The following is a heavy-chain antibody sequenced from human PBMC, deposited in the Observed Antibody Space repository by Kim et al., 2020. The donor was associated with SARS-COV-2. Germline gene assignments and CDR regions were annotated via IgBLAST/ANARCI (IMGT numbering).Heavy chain of an antibody. V-gene: IGHV7-4-1*02. D-gene: IGHD3-3*01. CDR2: INTNTGNP. CDR3: ARDVAIFGVVMAWFDP. Sequence: ASVNVSCKASGYTFTSYAMNWVRQAPGQGLEWMGWINTNTGNPTYAQGFTGRFVFALDTSVSTAYLQISSLKAEDTAVYYCARDVAIFGVVMAWFDPWGQGTLVTVSS. CDR1: GYTFTSYA. J-gene: IGHJ5*02.